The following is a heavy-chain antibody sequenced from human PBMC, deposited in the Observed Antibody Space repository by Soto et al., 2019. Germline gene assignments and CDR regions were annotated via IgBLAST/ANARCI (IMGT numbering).Heavy chain of an antibody. J-gene: IGHJ4*02. CDR2: IYNSGTT. CDR3: ATHRRTTVAKFYCDS. V-gene: IGHV4-59*08. D-gene: IGHD4-4*01. Sequence: QVQLQESGPGLVKPSETLSLTCTVTGGTISGYYWSWIRQAPGKGLEWIAYIYNSGTTNYNTSHKSRVTISEAASKNQTSLKVSSVTAADTAVYYCATHRRTTVAKFYCDSWGQGALVTVSS. CDR1: GGTISGYY.